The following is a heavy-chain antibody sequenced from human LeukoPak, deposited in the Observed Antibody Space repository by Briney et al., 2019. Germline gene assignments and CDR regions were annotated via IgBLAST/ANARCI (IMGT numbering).Heavy chain of an antibody. CDR3: ARDKVVTAIQDWYFDL. J-gene: IGHJ2*01. V-gene: IGHV4-4*07. CDR2: IYTSGST. Sequence: PSETLSLTCTVSGGSISSYYWSWIRRPAGKGLEWIGRIYTSGSTNYNPSPKSRVTMSVDTSKNQFSLKLSSVTAADTAVYYCARDKVVTAIQDWYFDLWGRGTLVTVSS. D-gene: IGHD2-21*02. CDR1: GGSISSYY.